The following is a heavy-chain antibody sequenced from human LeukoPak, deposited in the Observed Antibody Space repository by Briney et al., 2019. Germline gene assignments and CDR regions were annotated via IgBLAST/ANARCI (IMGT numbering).Heavy chain of an antibody. CDR3: ARESETRIAVAGGPDY. D-gene: IGHD6-19*01. CDR2: ISSSSSTI. J-gene: IGHJ4*02. V-gene: IGHV3-48*01. Sequence: GGSLRLSCAASGFTFSSYSMNWVRQAPGKGLEWVSYISSSSSTIYYADSVKGRFTISRDNSKNTLDLQMNSLRAEDTAVYYCARESETRIAVAGGPDYWGQGTLVTVSS. CDR1: GFTFSSYS.